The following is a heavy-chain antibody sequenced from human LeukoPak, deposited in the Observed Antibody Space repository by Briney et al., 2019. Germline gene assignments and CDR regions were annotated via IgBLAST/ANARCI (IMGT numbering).Heavy chain of an antibody. J-gene: IGHJ6*02. CDR1: GFTFSNYL. CDR3: ARSSEWLSYGLDV. V-gene: IGHV3-7*01. CDR2: IKQDGSEK. D-gene: IGHD6-19*01. Sequence: GGSLRLSCAASGFTFSNYLVSWVRQAPGEGLGWVGNIKQDGSEKYYVDSVKGRFTISRDNAKNSLYLQMNSLRAEDTAVYYCARSSEWLSYGLDVWGQGTTVTVSS.